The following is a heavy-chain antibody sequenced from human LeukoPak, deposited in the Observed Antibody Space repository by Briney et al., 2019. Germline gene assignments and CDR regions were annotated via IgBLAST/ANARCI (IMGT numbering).Heavy chain of an antibody. J-gene: IGHJ6*03. CDR3: ARVDTVNYYYYMDV. D-gene: IGHD5-18*01. CDR2: ISTFNGHT. CDR1: GYTFTTYG. V-gene: IGHV1-18*01. Sequence: GASVEVSCKASGYTFTTYGISWVRQAPGHGLEWMGWISTFNGHTNYAQSRQDRVTMTTDTSTSTVYMELSSLISDDTAVYYCARVDTVNYYYYMDVWGKGTPVTVSS.